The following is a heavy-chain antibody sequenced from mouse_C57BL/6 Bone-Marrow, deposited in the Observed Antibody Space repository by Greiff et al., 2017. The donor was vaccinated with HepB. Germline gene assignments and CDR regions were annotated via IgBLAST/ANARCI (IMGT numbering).Heavy chain of an antibody. CDR2: INPGSGGT. D-gene: IGHD3-2*02. V-gene: IGHV1-54*01. CDR3: ARGGAQATAGFDY. Sequence: QVQLQQSGAELVRPGTSVKVSCKASGYAFTNYLIEWVKQRPGQGLEWIGVINPGSGGTNYNEKFKGKATLTADQSSSTAYMQLSSLTSEDSAVYFCARGGAQATAGFDYWGQGTMVTVSA. CDR1: GYAFTNYL. J-gene: IGHJ3*01.